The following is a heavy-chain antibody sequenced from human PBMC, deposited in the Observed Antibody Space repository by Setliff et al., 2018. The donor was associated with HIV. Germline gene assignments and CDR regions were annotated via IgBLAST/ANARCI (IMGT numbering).Heavy chain of an antibody. V-gene: IGHV4-61*09. D-gene: IGHD1-26*01. J-gene: IGHJ4*01. CDR3: ARASVGATGLYAFEI. CDR2: IYTSGST. CDR1: GGSISSGIYY. Sequence: SETLSLTCTVSGGSISSGIYYWSWIRQPAGQGLEWIGHIYTSGSTNYSPSVKSRVTISVDTSKNQFSLRLNSVTAADMAVYYCARASVGATGLYAFEIWGHGNLVTVSS.